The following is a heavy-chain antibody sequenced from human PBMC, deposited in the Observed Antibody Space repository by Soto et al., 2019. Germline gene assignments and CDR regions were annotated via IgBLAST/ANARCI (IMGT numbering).Heavy chain of an antibody. Sequence: SETLSLTCTVSGGSISGYYWSCIRQSPGKGLEYIGYIYYRGSTNYNPSLKSRVTMSLDTSRNQFSLKVNSVTAADTAVYYCARQQMLTFYYALDVWGQGTKV. CDR1: GGSISGYY. CDR2: IYYRGST. V-gene: IGHV4-59*01. CDR3: ARQQMLTFYYALDV. J-gene: IGHJ6*02. D-gene: IGHD2-2*01.